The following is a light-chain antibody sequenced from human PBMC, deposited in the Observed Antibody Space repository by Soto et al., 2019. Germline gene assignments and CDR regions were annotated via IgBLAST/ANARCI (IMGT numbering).Light chain of an antibody. V-gene: IGKV3-15*01. CDR2: DAI. CDR1: QNIHNH. Sequence: EKLMSQSPATLSVSPGERVTLSCRASQNIHNHMSWFLQKPGQTPRLLIYDAIIRAADVPARFSGSWSGTEFTLTINSLQSEDFAVYYCQQYDNWPRTFGQGTRVDFK. J-gene: IGKJ1*01. CDR3: QQYDNWPRT.